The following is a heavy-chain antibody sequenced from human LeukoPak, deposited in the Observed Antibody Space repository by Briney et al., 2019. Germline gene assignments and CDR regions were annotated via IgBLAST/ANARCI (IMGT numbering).Heavy chain of an antibody. J-gene: IGHJ4*02. D-gene: IGHD3-16*01. V-gene: IGHV1-69*13. CDR2: IIPIFGTA. CDR1: GYTFTSYG. CDR3: ARGSLHHFDY. Sequence: SVKVSCKASGYTFTSYGISWVRQAPGQGLEWMGGIIPIFGTANYAQKFQGRVTITADESTSTAYMELSSLRSGDTAVYYCARGSLHHFDYWGQGTLVTVSS.